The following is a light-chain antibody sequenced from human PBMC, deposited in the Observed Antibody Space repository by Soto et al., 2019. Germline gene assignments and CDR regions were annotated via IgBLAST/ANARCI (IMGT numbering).Light chain of an antibody. CDR2: GAS. J-gene: IGKJ1*01. Sequence: EIVLTQSPGTLSLYPGERATLSCRASQSISSYYLAWYQQKPGQAPRLLIHGASSRATGIPDRFSGSGSGTDFTLTISRLEPEDYAVYYCQQYGTSRPWTFGQGTKVEIK. CDR1: QSISSYY. CDR3: QQYGTSRPWT. V-gene: IGKV3-20*01.